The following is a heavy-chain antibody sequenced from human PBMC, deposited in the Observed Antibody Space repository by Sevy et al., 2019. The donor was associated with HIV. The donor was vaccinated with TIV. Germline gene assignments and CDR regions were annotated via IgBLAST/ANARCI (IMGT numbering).Heavy chain of an antibody. CDR3: ARDRRDEYSSSWYGEGAFDI. CDR2: IPYDGSNK. D-gene: IGHD6-13*01. V-gene: IGHV3-30-3*01. CDR1: GFTFSSYA. J-gene: IGHJ3*02. Sequence: GGSLRLSCAASGFTFSSYAMHWVRQAPGKGLEWVAVIPYDGSNKYYADSVKGRFTISRDNSKNTLYLQMNSLRAEDTAVYYCARDRRDEYSSSWYGEGAFDIWGQGTMVTVSS.